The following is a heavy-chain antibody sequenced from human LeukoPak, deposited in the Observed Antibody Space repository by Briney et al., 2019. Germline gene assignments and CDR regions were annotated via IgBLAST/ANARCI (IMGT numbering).Heavy chain of an antibody. V-gene: IGHV3-30*18. CDR3: AKGVVAATNAAYYGMDV. D-gene: IGHD2-15*01. Sequence: GRSLRLSCAASGFTFSNYRMHWVRQAPGKGLEWVAVISYDESDKYYADSVKGRFTISRDNSKNTLYLQMNSLRPEDTAVYYCAKGVVAATNAAYYGMDVWGQGTTVTVSS. J-gene: IGHJ6*02. CDR2: ISYDESDK. CDR1: GFTFSNYR.